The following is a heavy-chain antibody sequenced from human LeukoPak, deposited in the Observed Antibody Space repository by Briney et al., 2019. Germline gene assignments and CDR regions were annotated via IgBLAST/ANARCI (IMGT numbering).Heavy chain of an antibody. D-gene: IGHD4-17*01. V-gene: IGHV1-2*02. J-gene: IGHJ6*03. CDR1: GYTFTGYY. CDR2: INPNSGGT. CDR3: ARWRSDYDYYYYYMDV. Sequence: ASVNVSCKASGYTFTGYYMHWVRQAPGQGLEWMGWINPNSGGTNYAQKFQGRVTMTRDTSISTAYMELSRLRSDDTAVYYCARWRSDYDYYYYYMDVWGKGTTVTVSS.